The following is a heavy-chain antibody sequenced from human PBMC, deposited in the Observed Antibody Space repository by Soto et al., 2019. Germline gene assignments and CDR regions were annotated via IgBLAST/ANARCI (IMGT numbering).Heavy chain of an antibody. V-gene: IGHV1-69*13. D-gene: IGHD4-17*01. CDR3: ARGSPYYGDYYYGMDV. Sequence: VASVKVTCKASGGTFSSYAISWVRQAPGQGLEWMGGIIPIFGTANYAQKFQGRVTITADESTSTAYMELSSLRSEDTAVYYCARGSPYYGDYYYGMDVWAQGTTVTVSS. J-gene: IGHJ6*02. CDR1: GGTFSSYA. CDR2: IIPIFGTA.